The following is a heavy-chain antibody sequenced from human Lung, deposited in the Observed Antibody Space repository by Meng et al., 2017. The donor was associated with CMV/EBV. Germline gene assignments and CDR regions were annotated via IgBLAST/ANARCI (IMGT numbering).Heavy chain of an antibody. J-gene: IGHJ4*02. CDR3: ARDGHDDSNGDYDIDY. V-gene: IGHV1-18*01. D-gene: IGHD3-22*01. CDR2: ISAFNGYT. Sequence: GPVVQSGGEVKKPGASVKVSCRTSGYTFTSYGIHWVRQVPGQGLEWIAWISAFNGYTDYLERFQGRVTLTTDTSTSTVHMELRSLRSDDTAVYYCARDGHDDSNGDYDIDYWGQGTLVTVSS. CDR1: GYTFTSYG.